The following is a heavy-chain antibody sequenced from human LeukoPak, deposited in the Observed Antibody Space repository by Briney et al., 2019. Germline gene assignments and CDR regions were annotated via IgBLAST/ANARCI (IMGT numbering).Heavy chain of an antibody. Sequence: ASVKASCKASGYTFTSYDINWVRQATGQGLEWMGWMNPNSGNTGYAQKFQGRVTMTRNTSISTAYMELSSLRSEDTAVYYCARTAVRAAAAGTQKPRFDPWGQGTLVTVSS. J-gene: IGHJ5*02. D-gene: IGHD6-13*01. CDR3: ARTAVRAAAAGTQKPRFDP. CDR2: MNPNSGNT. V-gene: IGHV1-8*01. CDR1: GYTFTSYD.